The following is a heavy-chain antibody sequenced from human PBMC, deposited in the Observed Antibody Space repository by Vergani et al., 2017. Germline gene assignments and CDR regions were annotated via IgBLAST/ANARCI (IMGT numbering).Heavy chain of an antibody. CDR3: ARNYGDYGYYFDY. J-gene: IGHJ4*02. V-gene: IGHV3-30-3*01. D-gene: IGHD4-17*01. CDR2: ISYDGSNK. Sequence: QVQLVESGGGVVQPGRSLRLSCAASGFTFSSYAMHWVRQAPGKGLEWVAVISYDGSNKYYADSVKGRFTISRDNSKNTLYLQMNSLRAEDTAVYYCARNYGDYGYYFDYWGQGTLVTVSS. CDR1: GFTFSSYA.